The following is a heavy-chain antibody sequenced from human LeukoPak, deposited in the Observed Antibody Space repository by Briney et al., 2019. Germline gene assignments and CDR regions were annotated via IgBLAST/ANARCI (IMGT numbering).Heavy chain of an antibody. Sequence: GGSLRLSCAASGFTFSSYWMTWVRQAPGKGLEWVANIKQDGSEKFYVDSVKGRFTISRDNAKNSLYLQMNSLRAEDTAVYYCARVSSGYSFGDAFDIWGQGTMVTVSS. D-gene: IGHD3-22*01. CDR1: GFTFSSYW. V-gene: IGHV3-7*01. J-gene: IGHJ3*02. CDR3: ARVSSGYSFGDAFDI. CDR2: IKQDGSEK.